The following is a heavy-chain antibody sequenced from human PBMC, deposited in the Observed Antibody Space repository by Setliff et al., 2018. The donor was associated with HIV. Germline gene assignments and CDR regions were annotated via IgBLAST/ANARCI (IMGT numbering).Heavy chain of an antibody. D-gene: IGHD3-22*01. CDR1: GYTFTSYS. J-gene: IGHJ4*02. Sequence: GASVKVSCKASGYTFTSYSMHWVRQAPGQRLEWMGWLRTGTGDTSYSVKFQGRLTITRDTSANTAYMELSNLRSEDTAVYYCARAAYGYDSSGYFFDYWGQGTLVTVSS. CDR2: LRTGTGDT. CDR3: ARAAYGYDSSGYFFDY. V-gene: IGHV1-3*04.